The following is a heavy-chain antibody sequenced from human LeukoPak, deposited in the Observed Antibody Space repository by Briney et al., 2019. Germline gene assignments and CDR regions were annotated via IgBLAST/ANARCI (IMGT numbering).Heavy chain of an antibody. D-gene: IGHD3-22*01. Sequence: GGSLRLSCAASRFTFSTSWMSWVRQAPGRGLEWVANINQGGSEKYYVDSVRGRFTISRDNAENTLLLQMNSLRAEDTAVYYCARLTNSGYYWLFDYWGQGTLVTVSS. V-gene: IGHV3-7*04. J-gene: IGHJ4*02. CDR3: ARLTNSGYYWLFDY. CDR1: RFTFSTSW. CDR2: INQGGSEK.